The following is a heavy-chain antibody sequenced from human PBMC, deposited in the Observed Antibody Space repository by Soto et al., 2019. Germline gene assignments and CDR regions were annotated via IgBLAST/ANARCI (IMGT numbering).Heavy chain of an antibody. J-gene: IGHJ6*03. CDR2: IYYSGST. CDR3: ARGEGSSTSLLHYYYYMDV. CDR1: GGSISSYD. V-gene: IGHV4-59*01. D-gene: IGHD2-2*01. Sequence: PSETLSLTCSVSGGSISSYDLSWIRQPPGKGLEWIGYIYYSGSTNYNPSLKSRVTISVDTSKNQFSLKLSSVTAADTAVYYCARGEGSSTSLLHYYYYMDVWGKGTTVTVSS.